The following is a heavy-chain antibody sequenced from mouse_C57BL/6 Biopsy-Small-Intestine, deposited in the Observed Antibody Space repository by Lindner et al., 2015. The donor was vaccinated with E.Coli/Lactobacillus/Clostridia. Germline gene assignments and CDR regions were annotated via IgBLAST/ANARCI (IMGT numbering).Heavy chain of an antibody. J-gene: IGHJ1*01. V-gene: IGHV1-81*01. Sequence: SVKVSCKASGYTFTTYGISWVRQAPGQGLEWMGWISGYNGNTNYAQKLQGRVTMTTDTSTSTAYMELRSLRSDDTAVYYCARERDITMIREGYYYYYYGMDVWGQGTTVTVSS. CDR1: GYTFTTYG. CDR3: ARERDITMIREGYYYYYYGMDV. D-gene: IGHD1-1*01. CDR2: ISGYNGNT.